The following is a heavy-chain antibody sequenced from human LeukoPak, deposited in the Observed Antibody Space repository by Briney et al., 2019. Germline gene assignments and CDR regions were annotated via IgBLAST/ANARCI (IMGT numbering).Heavy chain of an antibody. Sequence: ASVKVSCKASGYTFTSYAMHWVRQAPGQRLEWMGWISPDNGNIKYSQKFQGRVTISRDTSASTAYMELSSLRSEDTAVYYCAVRGVTACLDPWGQGTLVTVSS. CDR1: GYTFTSYA. J-gene: IGHJ5*02. D-gene: IGHD3-10*01. CDR2: ISPDNGNI. V-gene: IGHV1-3*01. CDR3: AVRGVTACLDP.